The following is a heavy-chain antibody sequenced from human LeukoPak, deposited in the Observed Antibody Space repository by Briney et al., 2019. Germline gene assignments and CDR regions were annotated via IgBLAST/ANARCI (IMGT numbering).Heavy chain of an antibody. CDR2: ISDIGSI. Sequence: SETLSLTCTVSGGPISSYYWSWIRQPPGKGLEWIAYISDIGSINYNPPLKSRVTISLDTSKNHFSLKLSSVTAADTAVYYCAGHHPRNTVDFWGQGTLVTVSS. CDR1: GGPISSYY. CDR3: AGHHPRNTVDF. V-gene: IGHV4-59*08. D-gene: IGHD2-8*02. J-gene: IGHJ4*02.